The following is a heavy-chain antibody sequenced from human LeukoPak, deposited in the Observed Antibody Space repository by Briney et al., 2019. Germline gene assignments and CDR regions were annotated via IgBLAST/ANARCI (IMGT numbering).Heavy chain of an antibody. CDR2: ISGDAADI. D-gene: IGHD6-19*01. Sequence: PGGSLRLSCAASGFTFRNYGMSWVRQAPGKGLEGVSAISGDAADIFYADSAEGRFTISRDTPKNSLYLQMPSLRADDTAVYYCARVGKNGWDFDHWGQGTLVTVSS. CDR3: ARVGKNGWDFDH. CDR1: GFTFRNYG. V-gene: IGHV3-23*01. J-gene: IGHJ4*02.